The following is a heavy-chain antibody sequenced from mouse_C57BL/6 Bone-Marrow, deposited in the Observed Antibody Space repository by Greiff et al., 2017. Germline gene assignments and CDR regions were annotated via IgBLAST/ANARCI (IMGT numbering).Heavy chain of an antibody. CDR2: IDPSDSYT. V-gene: IGHV1-69*01. D-gene: IGHD2-3*01. Sequence: VQLQQSGAELVMPGASVKLSCKASGYTFTSYWMHWVKQRPGQGLEWIGEIDPSDSYTNYNQKFKGKSTLTVDKSSSTAYMQLSSLTSEDSAVYYCAREGGWLPYYAMDYWGQGTSVTVSS. CDR3: AREGGWLPYYAMDY. CDR1: GYTFTSYW. J-gene: IGHJ4*01.